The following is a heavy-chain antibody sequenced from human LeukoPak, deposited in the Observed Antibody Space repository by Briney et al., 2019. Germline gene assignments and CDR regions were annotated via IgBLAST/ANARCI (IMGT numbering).Heavy chain of an antibody. Sequence: SQTLSLTCTVSGGPISSDDYYWSWIRQPPGKGLEWIGYIYYSGSTYYNPSLKSRVAMSVDTSKNQFSLKLSSVTVADTAVYYCAREDFYYFDSSGYYLYWGQGTLATVSS. D-gene: IGHD3-22*01. CDR3: AREDFYYFDSSGYYLY. J-gene: IGHJ4*02. CDR1: GGPISSDDYY. V-gene: IGHV4-30-4*01. CDR2: IYYSGST.